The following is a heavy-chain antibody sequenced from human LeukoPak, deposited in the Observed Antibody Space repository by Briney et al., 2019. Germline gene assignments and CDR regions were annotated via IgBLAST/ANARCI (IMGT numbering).Heavy chain of an antibody. V-gene: IGHV4-31*03. CDR2: IYYTATT. CDR1: GDSISSGGHY. D-gene: IGHD3-9*01. J-gene: IGHJ4*02. CDR3: ARTVSGYHLDY. Sequence: SEALSLTCTVSGDSISSGGHYWSWIRQHPGKGLEWIGYIYYTATTYYNPSLKSRVTISLDTPKKQFSLKLRSVTAADTAVYYCARTVSGYHLDYWGQGTLVTVSS.